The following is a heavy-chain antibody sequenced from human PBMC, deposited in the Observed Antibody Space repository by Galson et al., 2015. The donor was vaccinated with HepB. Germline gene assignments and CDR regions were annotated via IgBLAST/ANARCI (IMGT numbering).Heavy chain of an antibody. J-gene: IGHJ5*02. CDR2: INPNSGGT. CDR1: GYTFTGYY. Sequence: SVTVSCKASGYTFTGYYMHWVRQAPGQGLEWMGWINPNSGGTNYAQKFQGRVTMTRDTSISTAYMELSRLRSDDTAVYYCAREMEVREGRGNWFDPWGQGTLVTVSS. D-gene: IGHD3-10*01. CDR3: AREMEVREGRGNWFDP. V-gene: IGHV1-2*02.